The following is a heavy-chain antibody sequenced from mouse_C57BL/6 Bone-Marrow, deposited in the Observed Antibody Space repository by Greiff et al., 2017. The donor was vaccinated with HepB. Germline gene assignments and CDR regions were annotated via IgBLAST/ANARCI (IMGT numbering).Heavy chain of an antibody. V-gene: IGHV5-12*01. CDR1: GFTFSDYY. CDR2: ISNGGGST. Sequence: EVQGVESGGGLVQPGGSLKLSCAASGFTFSDYYMYWVRQTPEKRLEWVAYISNGGGSTYYPDTVKGRFTISRDNAKNTLYLEMSRLKSEDTAMYYCARHDGNYYFDYWGQGTTLTVSS. D-gene: IGHD2-1*01. J-gene: IGHJ2*01. CDR3: ARHDGNYYFDY.